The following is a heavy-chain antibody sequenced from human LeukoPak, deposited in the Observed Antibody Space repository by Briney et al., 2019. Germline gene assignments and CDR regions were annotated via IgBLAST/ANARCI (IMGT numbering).Heavy chain of an antibody. Sequence: KPGGSLRLSCTASGFTFSDHYMSWFRLSPGKGLEWISYITSSGTTIDYADSVKGRFTISRDNAQSSLYLQMNSLRPEDTAMYYCARDPDYGDPYWGQGTLVTASS. V-gene: IGHV3-11*01. J-gene: IGHJ4*02. D-gene: IGHD4-17*01. CDR1: GFTFSDHY. CDR3: ARDPDYGDPY. CDR2: ITSSGTTI.